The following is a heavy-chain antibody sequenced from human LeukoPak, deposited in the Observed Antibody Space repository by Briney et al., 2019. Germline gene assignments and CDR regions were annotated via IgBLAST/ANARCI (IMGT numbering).Heavy chain of an antibody. J-gene: IGHJ4*02. CDR2: ITSSGPTA. CDR3: ARLGFCSDGSCYSLDY. V-gene: IGHV3-48*03. CDR1: GFTFSNYE. Sequence: GGSLRLSCAAPGFTFSNYEMNWVRQAPGMGLEWVSYITSSGPTAFYAGSVKGRFNISRDNAQNSLFLQMNNLTAEDTAIYYCARLGFCSDGSCYSLDYWGQGILVTVSS. D-gene: IGHD2-15*01.